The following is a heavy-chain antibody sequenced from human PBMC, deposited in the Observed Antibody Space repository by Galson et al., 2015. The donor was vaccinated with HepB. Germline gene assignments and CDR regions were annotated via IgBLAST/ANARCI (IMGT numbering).Heavy chain of an antibody. CDR3: ARRPKQITMIVGRGAFDI. Sequence: SETLSLTCAVYGGSFSGYYWSWIRQPPGKGLEWIGEINHSGSTNYNPSLKSRVTISVDTSKNQFSLKLSSVTAADTAVYYCARRPKQITMIVGRGAFDIWGQGTMVTVSS. V-gene: IGHV4-34*01. CDR1: GGSFSGYY. CDR2: INHSGST. D-gene: IGHD3-22*01. J-gene: IGHJ3*02.